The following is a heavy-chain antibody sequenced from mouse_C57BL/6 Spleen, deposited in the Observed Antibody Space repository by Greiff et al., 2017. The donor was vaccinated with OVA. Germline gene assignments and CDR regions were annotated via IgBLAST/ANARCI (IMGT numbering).Heavy chain of an antibody. CDR3: AKGYDYDEEAYWYFDV. CDR2: ISDGGSYT. V-gene: IGHV5-4*03. D-gene: IGHD2-4*01. Sequence: EVKVEESGGGLVKPGGSLKLSCAASGFTFSSYAMSWVRQTPEKRLEWVATISDGGSYTYYPDNVKGRFTISRDNAKNNLYLQMSHLKSEDTAMCYGAKGYDYDEEAYWYFDVWGTGTTVTVSS. CDR1: GFTFSSYA. J-gene: IGHJ1*03.